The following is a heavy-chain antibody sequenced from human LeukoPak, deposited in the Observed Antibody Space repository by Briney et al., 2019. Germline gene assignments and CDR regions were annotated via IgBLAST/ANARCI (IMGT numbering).Heavy chain of an antibody. D-gene: IGHD1-26*01. V-gene: IGHV4-34*01. CDR1: GGSLSGYY. J-gene: IGHJ6*03. CDR3: ARGMGNYYYYMDV. CDR2: INHSGST. Sequence: SETLSLTCAVYGGSLSGYYWSWIRQPPGKGLEWIGEINHSGSTNYNPSLKSRVTISVDTSKNQFSLKLSSVTAADTAVYYCARGMGNYYYYMDVWGKGTTVTVSS.